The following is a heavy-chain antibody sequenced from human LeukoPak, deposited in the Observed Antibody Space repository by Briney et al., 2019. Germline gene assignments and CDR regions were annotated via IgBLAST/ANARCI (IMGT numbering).Heavy chain of an antibody. V-gene: IGHV3-74*01. CDR3: VGGYGFDY. D-gene: IGHD5-12*01. CDR1: GFTFSSFW. Sequence: PGGAPRLSCAAPGFTFSSFWVHWGRPAPGEGLVWVSRINSDGSRIDYADSVKGRFTISRDNAKNTLYLQMNSLRAEDTAVYYCVGGYGFDYWGQGTLVTVSS. CDR2: INSDGSRI. J-gene: IGHJ4*02.